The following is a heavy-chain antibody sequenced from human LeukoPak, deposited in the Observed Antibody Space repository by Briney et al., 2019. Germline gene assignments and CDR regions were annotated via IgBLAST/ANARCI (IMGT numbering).Heavy chain of an antibody. D-gene: IGHD3-10*01. CDR2: ISWNSGSI. CDR1: GFTFDDYA. CDR3: AKASGSLGAFDI. Sequence: PGGSLRLSCAASGFTFDDYAMHWVRQAPGKGLEWVSGISWNSGSIGYADSVKGRFTISRDNAKNSLYLQMNSLRAEDTALYYRAKASGSLGAFDIWGQGTMVTVSS. V-gene: IGHV3-9*01. J-gene: IGHJ3*02.